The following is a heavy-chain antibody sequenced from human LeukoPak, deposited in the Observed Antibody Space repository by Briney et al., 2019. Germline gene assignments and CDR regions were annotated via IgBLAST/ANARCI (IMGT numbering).Heavy chain of an antibody. CDR3: ARGEVGARLGY. Sequence: SETLSLTCAVYGXSFSGYYWSWIRQPPGKGLEWIGEINHSGSTNYNPSLKSRVTISVDTSKNQFSLKLSSVTAADTAVYYCARGEVGARLGYWGQGTLVTVSS. J-gene: IGHJ4*02. D-gene: IGHD1-26*01. V-gene: IGHV4-34*01. CDR2: INHSGST. CDR1: GXSFSGYY.